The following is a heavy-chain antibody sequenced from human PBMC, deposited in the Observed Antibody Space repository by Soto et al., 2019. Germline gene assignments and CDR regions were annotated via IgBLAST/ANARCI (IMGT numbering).Heavy chain of an antibody. Sequence: PGGSLRLSCASSGFTFRNAWMNLVRQAPGKGLEWVGLIKSKTDGGTTDYAAPVKGRLTISRDDSKNTLYLQMNSLETEDTAVYYCTTDQYCSSTSCYVPYYYGMDVWGQGTTVTVSS. CDR2: IKSKTDGGTT. CDR1: GFTFRNAW. V-gene: IGHV3-15*07. D-gene: IGHD2-2*01. J-gene: IGHJ6*02. CDR3: TTDQYCSSTSCYVPYYYGMDV.